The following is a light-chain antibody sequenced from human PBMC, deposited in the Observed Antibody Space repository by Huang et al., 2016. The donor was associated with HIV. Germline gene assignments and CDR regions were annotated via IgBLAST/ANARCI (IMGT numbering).Light chain of an antibody. Sequence: ELVLTQSPATLSLSPGERATLSCRASQSVSSYLAWYQQKPGQAPRLFIYETSHRASGIPARCSGSGSGTDFTLTISSLEPEDFAGYYCQQRSIWPPAFTFGGGTKVEIK. J-gene: IGKJ4*01. V-gene: IGKV3-11*01. CDR2: ETS. CDR1: QSVSSY. CDR3: QQRSIWPPAFT.